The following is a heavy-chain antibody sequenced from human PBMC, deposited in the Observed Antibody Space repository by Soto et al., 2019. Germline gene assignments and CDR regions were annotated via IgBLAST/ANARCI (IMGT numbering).Heavy chain of an antibody. V-gene: IGHV1-69*01. CDR3: ARGNLFRLHEPGAYYGMDV. CDR2: VIPIFGTA. Sequence: QVQLVQSGAEVKKPGASVKVSCKASEGTFSSYAISWVRQAPGQGLEWMGGVIPIFGTANYAQKFQGRVTITADESTSTAYMELSSLRSEDTAVYYCARGNLFRLHEPGAYYGMDVWGQGTTVTVSS. J-gene: IGHJ6*02. D-gene: IGHD4-4*01. CDR1: EGTFSSYA.